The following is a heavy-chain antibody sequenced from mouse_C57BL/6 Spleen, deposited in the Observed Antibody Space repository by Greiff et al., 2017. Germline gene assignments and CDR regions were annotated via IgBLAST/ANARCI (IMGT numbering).Heavy chain of an antibody. CDR3: ARAYYSNFYAMDD. D-gene: IGHD2-5*01. V-gene: IGHV1-22*01. CDR1: GYTFTDYY. CDR2: INPNNGGT. Sequence: EVQLVESGPELVKPGASVKMSCKASGYTFTDYYLHWVKQSHGKSLEWIGYINPNNGGTSSNQKFKGQATLPVNKSSSTAYMELRSLTSDESAVXDCARAYYSNFYAMDDWGQGTSVTVAS. J-gene: IGHJ4*01.